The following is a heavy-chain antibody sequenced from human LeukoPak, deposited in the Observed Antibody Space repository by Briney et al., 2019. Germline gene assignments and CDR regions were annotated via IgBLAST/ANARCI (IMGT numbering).Heavy chain of an antibody. Sequence: GGSLRLSCAASGFTFSSYAMHWVRQAPGKGLEWVAVISYDGSNKYCADSVKGRFTISRDNSKNTLYLQMNSLRAEDTAVYYCAREYDSSGYYYENWFDPWGQGTLVTVSS. CDR1: GFTFSSYA. V-gene: IGHV3-30-3*01. CDR3: AREYDSSGYYYENWFDP. CDR2: ISYDGSNK. D-gene: IGHD3-22*01. J-gene: IGHJ5*02.